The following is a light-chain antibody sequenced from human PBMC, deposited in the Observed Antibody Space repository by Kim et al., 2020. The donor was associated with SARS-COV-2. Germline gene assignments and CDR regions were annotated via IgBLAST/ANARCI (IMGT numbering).Light chain of an antibody. Sequence: EIVLTQSPATLSLSPGERVTLSCRASQSVSTYLAWYQQKPGQAPRLLIYDASNRATGIPARFSGSGSGTDFTLTISSLEPEDFAVYYCHHRSDWPLTFGGGTKVDIK. CDR3: HHRSDWPLT. J-gene: IGKJ4*01. CDR2: DAS. V-gene: IGKV3-11*01. CDR1: QSVSTY.